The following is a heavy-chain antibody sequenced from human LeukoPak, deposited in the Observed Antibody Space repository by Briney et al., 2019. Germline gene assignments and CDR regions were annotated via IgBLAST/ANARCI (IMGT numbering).Heavy chain of an antibody. V-gene: IGHV1-3*01. CDR2: INAGNGNT. Sequence: ASVKVSCKASGYTFTSYAMHWVRRAPGHRLEWMGWINAGNGNTKYSQNFQGRVTITRDTSASTAYMELSSLRSEDTAVYYCARVRGTTGTTNNWFDPWDQGTLVTVSS. D-gene: IGHD1-1*01. CDR1: GYTFTSYA. CDR3: ARVRGTTGTTNNWFDP. J-gene: IGHJ5*02.